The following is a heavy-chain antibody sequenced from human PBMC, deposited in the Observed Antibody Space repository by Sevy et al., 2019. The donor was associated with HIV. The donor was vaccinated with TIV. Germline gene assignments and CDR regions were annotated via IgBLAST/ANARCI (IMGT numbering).Heavy chain of an antibody. Sequence: ASVKVSCKASGYTFTGYYMHWVRQAPGQGLEWMGWINPNSGGTNYAQRFQSRVTMTRDTSISTAYMELSRLRSDDTAVYYCARDLNFWSGYYGMDVWGQGTAVTVSS. CDR3: ARDLNFWSGYYGMDV. CDR1: GYTFTGYY. V-gene: IGHV1-2*02. D-gene: IGHD3-3*01. CDR2: INPNSGGT. J-gene: IGHJ6*02.